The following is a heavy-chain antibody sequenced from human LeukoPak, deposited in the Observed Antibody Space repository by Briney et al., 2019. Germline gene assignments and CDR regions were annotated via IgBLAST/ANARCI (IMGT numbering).Heavy chain of an antibody. Sequence: ASVKVSCKASGYTCTSYGISWVRLPPGQGLEWMGCINAYNGNTNYAQKLQGSVTMTAYTCTSTGYMELRSLRSDDTAVYYCARNRIAALGDLNFDYWGQGTLVTVSS. J-gene: IGHJ4*02. CDR2: INAYNGNT. CDR1: GYTCTSYG. D-gene: IGHD6-6*01. V-gene: IGHV1-18*01. CDR3: ARNRIAALGDLNFDY.